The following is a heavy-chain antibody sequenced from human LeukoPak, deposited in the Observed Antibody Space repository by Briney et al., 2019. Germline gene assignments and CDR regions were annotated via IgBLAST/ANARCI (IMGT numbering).Heavy chain of an antibody. J-gene: IGHJ4*02. Sequence: PSETLSLTCTVSGGSISSYYWSWVRQPPGKGLEWIGYIYYSGSTNYNPSLKGRVTISVDTSKNQFSLKLSSVTAADTAVYYCARLNPIPLEIDYWGQGTLVTVSS. D-gene: IGHD1-14*01. V-gene: IGHV4-59*08. CDR2: IYYSGST. CDR1: GGSISSYY. CDR3: ARLNPIPLEIDY.